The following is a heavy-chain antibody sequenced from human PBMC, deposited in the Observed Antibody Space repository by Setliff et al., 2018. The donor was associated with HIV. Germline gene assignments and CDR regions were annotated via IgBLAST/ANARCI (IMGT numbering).Heavy chain of an antibody. Sequence: GSLRLSCAASGFTFSSYWMSWVRQAPGKGLEWVAVISYDGSNKYYADSVKGRFTISRDNSKNTLDLQMNSLRAEDTAVYYCAKGTYSYDSSGPDYWGQGTLVTVSS. CDR1: GFTFSSYW. CDR3: AKGTYSYDSSGPDY. V-gene: IGHV3-30*01. J-gene: IGHJ4*02. D-gene: IGHD3-22*01. CDR2: ISYDGSNK.